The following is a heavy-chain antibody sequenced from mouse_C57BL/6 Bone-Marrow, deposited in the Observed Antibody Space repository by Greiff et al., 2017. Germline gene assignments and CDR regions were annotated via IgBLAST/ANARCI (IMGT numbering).Heavy chain of an antibody. Sequence: EVKLVESGAELVRPGASVKLSCTASGFNIKDDYMHWVKQRPEQGLEWIGWIDPENGDTEYASKFQGKATITADTSSNTAYLQLSSLTSEDTAVYYCTTLFITTVVATVGQDYWGQGTTLTVSS. J-gene: IGHJ2*01. V-gene: IGHV14-4*01. CDR3: TTLFITTVVATVGQDY. CDR1: GFNIKDDY. CDR2: IDPENGDT. D-gene: IGHD1-1*01.